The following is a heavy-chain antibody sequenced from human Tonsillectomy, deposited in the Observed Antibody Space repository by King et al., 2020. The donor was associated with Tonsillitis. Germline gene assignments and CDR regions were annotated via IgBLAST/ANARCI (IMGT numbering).Heavy chain of an antibody. J-gene: IGHJ5*02. CDR1: GYTFTGYY. D-gene: IGHD2-15*01. CDR3: ARGGDIVVVVVAMGWFDP. V-gene: IGHV1-2*02. Sequence: QLVQSGAEVKKPGASVKVSCKASGYTFTGYYLHWVRQAPGQGLEWMGWIKPNSGGTNYAQKFQGRVTMTRDTSIRTAYMGLSRLRSDDTAVYYCARGGDIVVVVVAMGWFDPWGQGTQVTVSS. CDR2: IKPNSGGT.